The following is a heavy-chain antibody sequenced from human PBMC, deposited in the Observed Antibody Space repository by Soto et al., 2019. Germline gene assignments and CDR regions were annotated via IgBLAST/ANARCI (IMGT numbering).Heavy chain of an antibody. Sequence: GGSLRLSXAASGFLFSAHALHWVRQAPGKGLEWVAVISFDGTNEYYVDSVKGRFTISRDDSQNTLYLQMNSLRAEDTALYYCARAYCGGDCHPYYYAMDVWGQGTTVTVSS. CDR2: ISFDGTNE. J-gene: IGHJ6*02. CDR1: GFLFSAHA. V-gene: IGHV3-30-3*01. CDR3: ARAYCGGDCHPYYYAMDV. D-gene: IGHD2-21*02.